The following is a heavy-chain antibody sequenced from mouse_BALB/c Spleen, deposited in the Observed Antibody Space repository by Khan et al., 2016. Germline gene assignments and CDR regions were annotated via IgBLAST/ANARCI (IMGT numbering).Heavy chain of an antibody. CDR2: IRSEANNHAR. V-gene: IGHV6-6*01. J-gene: IGHJ4*01. CDR3: IAYDYDAMDY. Sequence: EVKLEESGGGLVQPGGSMKLSCAASGFTFSDAWMDWVRQSPEKGLEGVAEIRSEANNHARYYAESVKGRFTISRDDSKSSVYLQMNSLRTEDTGIYYCIAYDYDAMDYWGQGTSVPVSS. D-gene: IGHD1-1*02. CDR1: GFTFSDAW.